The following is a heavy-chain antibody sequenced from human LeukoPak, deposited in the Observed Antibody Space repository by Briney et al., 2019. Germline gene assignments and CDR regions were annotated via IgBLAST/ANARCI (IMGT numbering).Heavy chain of an antibody. CDR1: GFTFSTYW. V-gene: IGHV3-74*01. CDR2: ISSGGSNT. CDR3: ATDVPAASIFGY. Sequence: GGSLRLSCAPSGFTFSTYWMHWVRQAPGTGLVWVSLISSGGSNTNYADSVKGRFTISRDNAKNTLYLQMNSLRAEDTAVYYCATDVPAASIFGYWGQGTLVTVSS. J-gene: IGHJ4*02. D-gene: IGHD2-2*01.